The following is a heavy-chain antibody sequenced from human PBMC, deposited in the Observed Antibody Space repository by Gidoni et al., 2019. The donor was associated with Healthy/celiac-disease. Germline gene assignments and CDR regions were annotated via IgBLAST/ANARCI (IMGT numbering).Heavy chain of an antibody. CDR2: KSYDGSSK. J-gene: IGHJ6*02. CDR3: ARVEKGYSSSWYYYYYGMDV. D-gene: IGHD6-13*01. V-gene: IGHV3-30-3*01. Sequence: QVQLVESGGGVVQPGRTRRLSCAAAGFTFSSYPTHWVRQAPGKGLEGVAVKSYDGSSKYNADSVKVRFTISRDNSKNTLYLQMNSLRAEDTAVYYCARVEKGYSSSWYYYYYGMDVWGQGTTVTVSS. CDR1: GFTFSSYP.